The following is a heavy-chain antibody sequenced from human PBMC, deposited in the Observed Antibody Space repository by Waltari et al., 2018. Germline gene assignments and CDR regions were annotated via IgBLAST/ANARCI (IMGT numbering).Heavy chain of an antibody. V-gene: IGHV4-34*02. CDR1: GGSFSGYY. CDR3: VRLEDCSGPGGNCYAGDSFALDV. D-gene: IGHD2-8*02. CDR2: INHNGNR. J-gene: IGHJ6*02. Sequence: QVQLQQWGAGQLQPSETLSLTCAVYGGSFSGYYWGWIRQPPGKGLEWIGEINHNGNRKYNQSLRSRITMLVDTSRSQFSRKVNSVTAADTAVYYCVRLEDCSGPGGNCYAGDSFALDVWGQGTTVTVSS.